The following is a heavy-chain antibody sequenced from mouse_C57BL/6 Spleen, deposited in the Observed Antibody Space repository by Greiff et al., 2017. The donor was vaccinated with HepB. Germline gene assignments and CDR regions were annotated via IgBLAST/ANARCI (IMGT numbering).Heavy chain of an antibody. D-gene: IGHD2-4*01. CDR1: GYTFTSYW. CDR2: IDPSDSYT. V-gene: IGHV1-69*01. J-gene: IGHJ4*01. Sequence: QVQLQQPGAELVMPGASVKLSCKASGYTFTSYWMHWVKQRPGQGLEWIGEIDPSDSYTNYNQKFKGKSTLTVDKSSSTAYMQLSSLTSEDSAVYYCARDWITQHYYAMDYWGQGTSVTVSS. CDR3: ARDWITQHYYAMDY.